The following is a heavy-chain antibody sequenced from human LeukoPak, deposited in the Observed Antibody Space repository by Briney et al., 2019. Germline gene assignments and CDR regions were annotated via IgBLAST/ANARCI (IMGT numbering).Heavy chain of an antibody. V-gene: IGHV3-23*01. CDR2: ISGSGGRT. D-gene: IGHD2-21*02. CDR1: GFTFSSFA. CDR3: ASYAYCGGDCYSSFDY. J-gene: IGHJ4*02. Sequence: GGSLRLSCAASGFTFSSFAMSWVRQAPGKGLEWVSGISGSGGRTYYADSVKGRFTISRDNSEITLYLQMNSLRAEDTALYYCASYAYCGGDCYSSFDYWGQGTLVTVSS.